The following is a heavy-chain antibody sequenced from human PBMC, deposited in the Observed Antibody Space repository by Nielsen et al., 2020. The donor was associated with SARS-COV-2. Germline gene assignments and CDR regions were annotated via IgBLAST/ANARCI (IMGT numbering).Heavy chain of an antibody. CDR1: GFSISDSG. CDR3: ASLAAAGLDY. D-gene: IGHD6-13*01. Sequence: GGSLRLSCAASGFSISDSGMHWVRQAPGKGLEWVSAISASTYYADSVKGRFTISRDNSKNTLYLQMNSLRAEDTAVYYCASLAAAGLDYWGQGTLVTVSS. J-gene: IGHJ4*02. V-gene: IGHV3-23*01. CDR2: ISAST.